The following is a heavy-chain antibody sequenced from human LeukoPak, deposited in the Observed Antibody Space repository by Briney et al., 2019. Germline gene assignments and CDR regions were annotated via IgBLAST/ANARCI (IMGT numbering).Heavy chain of an antibody. Sequence: PGGSLRLSCAASGFTFSTYGMHWVRQAPGKGLEWVAVISYDGSGKEYAGSVKGRFTISRDNSKNTLYLQMNSLRAEDTAVYYCAVSDFWSGPAYYYYYGMDVWGQGTTVTVSS. CDR2: ISYDGSGK. D-gene: IGHD3-3*01. V-gene: IGHV3-30*03. CDR1: GFTFSTYG. J-gene: IGHJ6*02. CDR3: AVSDFWSGPAYYYYYGMDV.